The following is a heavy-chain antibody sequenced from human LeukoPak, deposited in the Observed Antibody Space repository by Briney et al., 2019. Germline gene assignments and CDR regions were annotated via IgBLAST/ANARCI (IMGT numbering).Heavy chain of an antibody. D-gene: IGHD2-2*01. J-gene: IGHJ3*02. V-gene: IGHV5-51*01. CDR3: ARRIVVPAAKDAFDI. Sequence: GESLKISCKGSGYSFTSYWIGWVRQMPGKGLEWMGIIYPGDSDTRYSPSFQGQVTISADKSISTAYLQWSSLKASDTARYYCARRIVVPAAKDAFDIWGQGTMVTVSS. CDR2: IYPGDSDT. CDR1: GYSFTSYW.